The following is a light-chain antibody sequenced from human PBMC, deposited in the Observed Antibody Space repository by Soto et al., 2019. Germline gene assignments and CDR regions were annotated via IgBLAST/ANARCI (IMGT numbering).Light chain of an antibody. J-gene: IGLJ2*01. CDR2: EVS. Sequence: QSVLTQPASVSGSPGQSITISCTGSSSDVGGYDYVSWYQQHPGKAPKLMIYEVSNRPSGVSNRFSGSKSGNTASLTISGLQAEDEADYYCCSYTGSLTLLFGAGINFTGL. V-gene: IGLV2-14*01. CDR3: CSYTGSLTLL. CDR1: SSDVGGYDY.